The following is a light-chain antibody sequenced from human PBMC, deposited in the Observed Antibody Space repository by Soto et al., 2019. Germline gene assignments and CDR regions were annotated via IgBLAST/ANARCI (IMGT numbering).Light chain of an antibody. J-gene: IGKJ5*01. V-gene: IGKV3-15*01. CDR2: GAS. Sequence: EVVMTQSPATLSVSPWERATVSCRASHSVGSLLAWYQQKPGQAPRLLIDGASTRATGIPARFTGSGSGTEFTLTISSLQSEDFAVYYCQQYNNWPITFGPGTRLEI. CDR3: QQYNNWPIT. CDR1: HSVGSL.